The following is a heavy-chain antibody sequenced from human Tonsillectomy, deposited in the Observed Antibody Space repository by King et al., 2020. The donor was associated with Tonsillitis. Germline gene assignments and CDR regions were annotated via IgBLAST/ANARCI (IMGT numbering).Heavy chain of an antibody. CDR1: GFTFRSYG. CDR2: IWYDGSKK. V-gene: IGHV3-33*08. D-gene: IGHD2-15*01. Sequence: VQLVESGGGVVQPGRSLKLSCVASGFTFRSYGMHWVRQAPGKGPEWVAGIWYDGSKKCYADSVKGRFTISRDNSKNTVNLQMNSLRAEDTAMYYCASRYCCGTRFQFDAFDIWGQGTMVTVSS. CDR3: ASRYCCGTRFQFDAFDI. J-gene: IGHJ3*02.